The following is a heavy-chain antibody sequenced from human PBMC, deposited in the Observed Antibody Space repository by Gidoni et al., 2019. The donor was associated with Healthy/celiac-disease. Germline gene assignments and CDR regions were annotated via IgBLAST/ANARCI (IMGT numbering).Heavy chain of an antibody. J-gene: IGHJ3*02. CDR2: IYYSGST. V-gene: IGHV4-39*01. CDR3: ATPAFVAYYYDSSGSVGNAFDI. Sequence: QLQLQESGPGLVKPSETLSLTCTVSGGSISSSSYYWGWIRQPPGKGLEWIGSIYYSGSTYYNPSLKSRVTISVDTSKNQFSLKLSSVTAADTAVYYCATPAFVAYYYDSSGSVGNAFDIWGQGTMVTVSS. CDR1: GGSISSSSYY. D-gene: IGHD3-22*01.